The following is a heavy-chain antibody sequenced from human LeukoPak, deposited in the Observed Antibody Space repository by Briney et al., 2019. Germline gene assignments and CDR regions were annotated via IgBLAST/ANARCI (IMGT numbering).Heavy chain of an antibody. CDR3: AKSLFVVVPAAVDFDY. Sequence: EGSLRLSCAASGFTFSSYAMSWVRQAPGKGLEWVSAISGSGGSTYYADSVKGRFTISRDNSKNTLYLQMNSLRAKDTAVYYCAKSLFVVVPAAVDFDYWGQGTLVTVSS. D-gene: IGHD2-2*01. CDR1: GFTFSSYA. V-gene: IGHV3-23*01. CDR2: ISGSGGST. J-gene: IGHJ4*02.